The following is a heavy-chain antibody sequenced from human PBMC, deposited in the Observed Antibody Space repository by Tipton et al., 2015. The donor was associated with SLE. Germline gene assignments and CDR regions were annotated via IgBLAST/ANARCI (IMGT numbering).Heavy chain of an antibody. V-gene: IGHV3-7*01. D-gene: IGHD6-19*01. CDR1: GFTFSSYW. CDR3: ARVERGSGWYPLLDY. Sequence: GSLRLSCAASGFTFSSYWMSWVRQAPGKGLEWVANIKQDGSGKYYVDSVKGRFTISRDNAKNSLYLQMNSLRAEDTAVYYCARVERGSGWYPLLDYWGQGTLVTVSS. CDR2: IKQDGSGK. J-gene: IGHJ4*02.